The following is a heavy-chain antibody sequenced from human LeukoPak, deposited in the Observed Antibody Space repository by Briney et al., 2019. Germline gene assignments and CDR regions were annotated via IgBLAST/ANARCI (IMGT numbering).Heavy chain of an antibody. CDR2: IYYSGST. Sequence: KPSETLSLTCTVSGGSISSGGYYWSWIRQPPGKGLEWIGYIYYSGSTNYNPSLKSRVTISVDTSKNQFSLKLSSVTAADTAVYYCARHPAAHGGYAFWGQGTLVTVSS. J-gene: IGHJ4*02. V-gene: IGHV4-61*08. CDR1: GGSISSGGYY. D-gene: IGHD5-12*01. CDR3: ARHPAAHGGYAF.